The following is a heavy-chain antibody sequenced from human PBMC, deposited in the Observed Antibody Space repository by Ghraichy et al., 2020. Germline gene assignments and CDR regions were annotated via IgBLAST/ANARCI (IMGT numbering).Heavy chain of an antibody. CDR2: IYSSGST. D-gene: IGHD3-3*01. V-gene: IGHV4-39*01. CDR1: GASISSSNYY. J-gene: IGHJ4*02. Sequence: SETLSLTCTVSGASISSSNYYWGWTRQPPGKGLEWIGKIYSSGSTYYSSALKSRVTISAATSKNQVSLTLNSVTAADTAVYYCAGAPASRASLEGLSPFDYWGLGTLVTVSS. CDR3: AGAPASRASLEGLSPFDY.